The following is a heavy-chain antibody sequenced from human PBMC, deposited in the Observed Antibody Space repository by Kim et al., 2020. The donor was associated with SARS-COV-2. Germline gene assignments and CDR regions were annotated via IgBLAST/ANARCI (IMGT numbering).Heavy chain of an antibody. CDR1: GGSISNYY. D-gene: IGHD4-4*01. Sequence: SETLSLTCTVSGGSISNYYWSWIRQSPGGGLEWIAYIYYSGGTNYNPSLKRRVTISVETSKNQFSLKLTSVTPAAPPVHYFAVTRPSVAHAYWGQGTLVT. J-gene: IGHJ4*02. CDR3: AVTRPSVAHAY. CDR2: IYYSGGT. V-gene: IGHV4-59*01.